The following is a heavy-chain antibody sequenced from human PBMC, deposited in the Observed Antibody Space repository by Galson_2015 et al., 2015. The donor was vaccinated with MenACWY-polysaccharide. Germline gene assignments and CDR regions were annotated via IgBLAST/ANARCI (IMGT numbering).Heavy chain of an antibody. CDR2: ISSSSSTI. J-gene: IGHJ6*02. D-gene: IGHD2-2*01. Sequence: SLRISCAASGFTFSSYSMNWVRQAPGKGLEWVSYISSSSSTIYYADSVKGRFTISRDNAKSSLFLQMNSLRAEDTAVYYCARLHCSSTSCYPTDYHYYGMDVWGQGTTVTVSS. V-gene: IGHV3-48*01. CDR3: ARLHCSSTSCYPTDYHYYGMDV. CDR1: GFTFSSYS.